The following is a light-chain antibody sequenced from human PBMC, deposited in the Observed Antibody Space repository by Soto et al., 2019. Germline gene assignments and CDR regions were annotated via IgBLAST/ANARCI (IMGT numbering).Light chain of an antibody. V-gene: IGKV3-15*01. CDR2: GAS. J-gene: IGKJ1*01. CDR3: HQYNYWTPET. Sequence: IVMTQSPATLSVSLGERATLSCRASQSVSTDLAWYQQKPGQAPRLLIFGASTRATGIPARFNGSGSGTEFILTNSSLQSEDSAVYYCHQYNYWTPETFCQGTKVEIK. CDR1: QSVSTD.